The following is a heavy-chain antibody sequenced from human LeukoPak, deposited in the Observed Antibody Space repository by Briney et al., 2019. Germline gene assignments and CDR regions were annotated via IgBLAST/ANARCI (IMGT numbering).Heavy chain of an antibody. Sequence: PSETLSLTCAVYGGPFSGYYWSWIRQPPGKGLEWIGEINHSGSTSYNPSLKSRVTISVDTSKNQFSLKLSSVTAADTAVYYCARVGMIGLLHWGQGTLVTVSS. CDR1: GGPFSGYY. CDR2: INHSGST. D-gene: IGHD3-22*01. J-gene: IGHJ1*01. V-gene: IGHV4-34*01. CDR3: ARVGMIGLLH.